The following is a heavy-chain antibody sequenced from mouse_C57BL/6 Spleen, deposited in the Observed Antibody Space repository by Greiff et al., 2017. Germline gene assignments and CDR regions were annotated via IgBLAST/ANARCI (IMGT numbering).Heavy chain of an antibody. CDR2: ISYDGSN. V-gene: IGHV3-6*01. CDR1: GYSITSGYY. D-gene: IGHD4-1*01. CDR3: ARGGTGTAY. J-gene: IGHJ3*01. Sequence: ESGPGLVKPSQSLSLTCSVTGYSITSGYYWNWIRQFPGNKLEWMGYISYDGSNNYNPSLKNRISITRDTSKNQFFLKLNSVTTEDTATYYCARGGTGTAYWGQGTLVTVSA.